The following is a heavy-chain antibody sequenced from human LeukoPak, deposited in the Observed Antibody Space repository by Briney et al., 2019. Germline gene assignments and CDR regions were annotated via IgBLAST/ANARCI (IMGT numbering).Heavy chain of an antibody. D-gene: IGHD2-2*01. Sequence: GGSLRLSCVASGFTFSSYTINWVRQAPGKGLEWVSSISSSSTTIYYADSLKGRFTISRDNSKNTLYLQMNSLRAEDTAVYYCANGLAVVPAAMVNYYYGMDVWGQGTTVTVSS. J-gene: IGHJ6*02. CDR2: ISSSSTTI. V-gene: IGHV3-21*04. CDR3: ANGLAVVPAAMVNYYYGMDV. CDR1: GFTFSSYT.